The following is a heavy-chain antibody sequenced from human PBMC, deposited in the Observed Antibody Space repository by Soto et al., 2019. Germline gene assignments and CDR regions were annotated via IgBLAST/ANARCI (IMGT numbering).Heavy chain of an antibody. CDR3: ARDHSLGPLRGCIDP. Sequence: SVKVSCKASGGTFSSYAISWVRQAPGQGLEWMGGIIPIFGTANYAQKFQGRVTITADKSTSTAYMELSSLRSEDTAVYYCARDHSLGPLRGCIDPWGQGTLVTVSS. CDR1: GGTFSSYA. V-gene: IGHV1-69*06. D-gene: IGHD2-15*01. CDR2: IIPIFGTA. J-gene: IGHJ5*02.